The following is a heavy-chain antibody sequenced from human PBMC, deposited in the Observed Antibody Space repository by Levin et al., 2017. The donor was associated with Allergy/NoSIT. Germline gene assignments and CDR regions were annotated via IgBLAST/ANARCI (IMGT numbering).Heavy chain of an antibody. D-gene: IGHD2-15*01. CDR3: ARARLYVVAAEDY. J-gene: IGHJ4*02. V-gene: IGHV3-21*01. CDR1: GFTFSSYS. Sequence: PGGSLRLSCAASGFTFSSYSMNWVRQAPGKGLEWVSSISSSSSYIYYGDSLKGRFTISRDNAKNSLYLQMNSLRAEDTAVYYCARARLYVVAAEDYWGQGTLVTVSS. CDR2: ISSSSSYI.